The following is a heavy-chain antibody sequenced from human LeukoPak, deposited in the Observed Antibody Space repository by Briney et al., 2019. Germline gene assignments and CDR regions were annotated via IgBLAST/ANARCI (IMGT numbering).Heavy chain of an antibody. CDR2: IIPIFGIA. D-gene: IGHD3-3*01. CDR1: GGTFSSYA. CDR3: ARFTRFQYYDFWSGLDYYGMDV. J-gene: IGHJ6*02. V-gene: IGHV1-69*04. Sequence: GSSVKVSCKASGGTFSSYAISWVRQAPGQGLEWMGRIIPIFGIANCAQKFQGRVTITADKSTSTAYMELSSLRSEDTAVYYCARFTRFQYYDFWSGLDYYGMDVWGQGTTVTVSS.